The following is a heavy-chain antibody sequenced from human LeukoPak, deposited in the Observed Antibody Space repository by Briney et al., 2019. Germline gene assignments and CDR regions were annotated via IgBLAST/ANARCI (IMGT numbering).Heavy chain of an antibody. V-gene: IGHV1-24*01. D-gene: IGHD2-15*01. J-gene: IGHJ4*02. Sequence: GASVKVSCKVSGYTLTELSMHWVRQAPGKGLEWMGGFDPEDGETIYAQKFQGRVTMTEDTSTDTAYMELSSLRSEDTALYYCARDIPRRVVVAARSYWGQGTLVTVSS. CDR3: ARDIPRRVVVAARSY. CDR2: FDPEDGET. CDR1: GYTLTELS.